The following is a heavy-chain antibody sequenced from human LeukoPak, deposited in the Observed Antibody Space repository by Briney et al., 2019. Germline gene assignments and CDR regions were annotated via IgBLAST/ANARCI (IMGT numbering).Heavy chain of an antibody. D-gene: IGHD2-15*01. V-gene: IGHV3-23*01. Sequence: GGSLRLSCAASGFTFSSYGMSWVRQAPGKGLEWVSAINGSGGSTYYADSVKGRFTISRDNSKNTLYLQMNSLRAEDTAVYYCAKSGRYCSGGSCYQEASLDYWGQGTLVTVSS. CDR3: AKSGRYCSGGSCYQEASLDY. CDR1: GFTFSSYG. J-gene: IGHJ4*02. CDR2: INGSGGST.